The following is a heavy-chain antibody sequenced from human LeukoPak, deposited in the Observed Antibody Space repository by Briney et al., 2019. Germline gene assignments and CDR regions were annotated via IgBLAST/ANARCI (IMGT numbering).Heavy chain of an antibody. J-gene: IGHJ6*03. D-gene: IGHD3-10*01. CDR2: INPNSGGT. Sequence: ASVKVSCKVSGYTLTELSMHWVRQAPGQGLEWMGWINPNSGGTNYAQKFQARVTMTRDTSISTAYMELSRLTSDDTAVYSCARGDSRRYGSAYYYYYMDVWGKGTTVTVSS. CDR1: GYTLTELS. V-gene: IGHV1-2*02. CDR3: ARGDSRRYGSAYYYYYMDV.